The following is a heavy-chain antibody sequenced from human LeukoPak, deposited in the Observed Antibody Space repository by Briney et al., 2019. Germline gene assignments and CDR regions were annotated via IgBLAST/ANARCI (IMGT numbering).Heavy chain of an antibody. V-gene: IGHV3-23*01. CDR3: ARFQDCGGDCPFDY. D-gene: IGHD2-21*02. Sequence: GGSLRLSCAASGFTFSSYAMSWVRQGPGKGLEGLKWVSSISGRGDRTYYADSVKGRFTISRDNSKNTLYLQMNSLRAEDTVIYYCARFQDCGGDCPFDYWGQGTLVTVSS. CDR2: ISGRGDRT. CDR1: GFTFSSYA. J-gene: IGHJ4*02.